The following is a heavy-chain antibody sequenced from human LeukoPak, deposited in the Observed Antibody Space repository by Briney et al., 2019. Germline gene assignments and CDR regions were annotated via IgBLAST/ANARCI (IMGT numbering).Heavy chain of an antibody. Sequence: GGSLRLSCAASGFTFSSYAMHWVRQAPGKGLEWVAVISYDGSNKYYADSVKGRFTISRDNSKNTLYLQMNSLRAEDTAVYYCAKQHPFDIWGQGTMVTVSS. CDR2: ISYDGSNK. CDR1: GFTFSSYA. J-gene: IGHJ3*02. V-gene: IGHV3-30-3*02. CDR3: AKQHPFDI.